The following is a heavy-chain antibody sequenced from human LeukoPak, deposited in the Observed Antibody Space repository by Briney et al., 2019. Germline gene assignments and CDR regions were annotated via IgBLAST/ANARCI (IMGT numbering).Heavy chain of an antibody. CDR1: GYSSTSYW. J-gene: IGHJ3*02. D-gene: IGHD6-6*01. Sequence: GESLKISCKGSGYSSTSYWIGWVRQMPGKGLEWMGIIYPGDSDTRYSPSFQGQVTISADKSINTAYLQWSSLKASDTAMYYCARPPKSSSDAFDIWGQGTMVTVSS. V-gene: IGHV5-51*01. CDR3: ARPPKSSSDAFDI. CDR2: IYPGDSDT.